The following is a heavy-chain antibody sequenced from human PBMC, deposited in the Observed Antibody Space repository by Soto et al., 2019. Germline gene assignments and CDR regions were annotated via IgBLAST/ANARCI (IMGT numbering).Heavy chain of an antibody. J-gene: IGHJ6*02. CDR1: GGTFSSYA. CDR3: ARSRLDYYYYGMGV. D-gene: IGHD6-25*01. V-gene: IGHV1-69*01. CDR2: IIPIFGTA. Sequence: QVQLVQSGAEVKKPGSSVKVSCKASGGTFSSYAISWVRQAPGQGLEWMGGIIPIFGTANYAQKFQGRVKVTADESTGPAYMGLGSLRAEDTAVYYFARSRLDYYYYGMGVWGQGTTVTVSS.